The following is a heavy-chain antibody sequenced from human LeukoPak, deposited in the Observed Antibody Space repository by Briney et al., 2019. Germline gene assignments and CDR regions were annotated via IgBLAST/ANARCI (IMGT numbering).Heavy chain of an antibody. Sequence: GASVKVSCKASGYTFTNYYIHWVRQAPGQGLEWMGIINPSSGSTGYTQKFQGRVTMTRDMSTRTVYMELTSLRSEDTAVYYCASGWYREDGTTHYYYYYYMDVWGKGTTVTVSS. CDR2: INPSSGST. V-gene: IGHV1-46*01. D-gene: IGHD6-19*01. CDR3: ASGWYREDGTTHYYYYYYMDV. CDR1: GYTFTNYY. J-gene: IGHJ6*03.